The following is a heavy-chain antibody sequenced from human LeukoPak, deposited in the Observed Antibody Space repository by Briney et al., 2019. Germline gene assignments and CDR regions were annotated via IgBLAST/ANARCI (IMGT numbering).Heavy chain of an antibody. CDR3: ARGTGYWRFGELNWFDP. J-gene: IGHJ5*02. CDR2: VYYTGST. V-gene: IGHV4-59*12. Sequence: PSETLSLTCTVSGGSISSYYWSWVRQPPGKGLEWIGFVYYTGSTNYSPSLKSRVTISVDTSKNQFSLKLSSVTAADTAVYYCARGTGYWRFGELNWFDPWGQGTLVTVSS. D-gene: IGHD3-10*01. CDR1: GGSISSYY.